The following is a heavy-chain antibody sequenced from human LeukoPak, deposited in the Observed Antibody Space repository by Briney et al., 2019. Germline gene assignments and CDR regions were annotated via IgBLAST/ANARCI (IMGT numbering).Heavy chain of an antibody. Sequence: ASVKVSCKASGYTFTSYGISWVRQAPGQGLAGMGWISAYNGNTNYAQKLQGRVTMTTDTSTSTAYMELRSLRSDDTAVYYCARIPHCSSTSCLPEGYYYYYYMDVWGKGTTVTVSS. CDR2: ISAYNGNT. D-gene: IGHD2-2*01. J-gene: IGHJ6*03. V-gene: IGHV1-18*01. CDR3: ARIPHCSSTSCLPEGYYYYYYMDV. CDR1: GYTFTSYG.